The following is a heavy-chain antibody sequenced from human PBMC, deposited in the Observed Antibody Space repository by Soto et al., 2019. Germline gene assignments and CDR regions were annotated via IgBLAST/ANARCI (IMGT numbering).Heavy chain of an antibody. D-gene: IGHD3-3*01. CDR1: GGSVSSGSYY. CDR2: IYYSGST. J-gene: IGHJ5*02. V-gene: IGHV4-61*01. Sequence: QVQLQESGPGLVKPSETLSLTCTVSGGSVSSGSYYWSWIRQPPGKGLEWIGYIYYSGSTNYNPSLTSRVTISVDTSKNQFSLKLSSVTAADTAVYYCARTYYDFGLFDPWGQGTLVTVSS. CDR3: ARTYYDFGLFDP.